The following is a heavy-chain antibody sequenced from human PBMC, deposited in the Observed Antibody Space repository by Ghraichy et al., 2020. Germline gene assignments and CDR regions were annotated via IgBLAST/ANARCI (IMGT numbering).Heavy chain of an antibody. CDR3: ARLVYDFWSGKEDYFDY. Sequence: SETLSLTCTVSGGSISSSSYYWGWIRQPPGKGLEWIGSIYYSGSTYYNPSLKSRVTISVDTSKNQFSLKLSSVTAADTAVYYCARLVYDFWSGKEDYFDYWGQGTLVTVSS. V-gene: IGHV4-39*01. D-gene: IGHD3-3*01. CDR2: IYYSGST. J-gene: IGHJ4*02. CDR1: GGSISSSSYY.